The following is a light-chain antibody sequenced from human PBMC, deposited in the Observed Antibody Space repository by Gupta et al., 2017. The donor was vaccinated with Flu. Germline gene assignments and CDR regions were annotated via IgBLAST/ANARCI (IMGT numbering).Light chain of an antibody. CDR2: SNN. CDR3: AAWDDSLNGYV. CDR1: SSNIGSNT. V-gene: IGLV1-44*01. Sequence: QSVLTQPPSASGTPGKRVPISCSGSSSNIGSNTVNWYQQLPGTAPKLLIYSNNQRPSGVPDRFSGPKSGTSASLAISGLQSEDEADYYCAAWDDSLNGYVFGTGTKVTVL. J-gene: IGLJ1*01.